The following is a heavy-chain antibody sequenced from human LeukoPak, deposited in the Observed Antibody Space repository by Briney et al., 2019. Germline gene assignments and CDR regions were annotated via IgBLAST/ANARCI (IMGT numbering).Heavy chain of an antibody. CDR3: ARDGVVRPPDCSSTSCPYNYYYYGMDV. J-gene: IGHJ6*02. CDR2: IIPILGIA. Sequence: SVKVSCKASGGTFSSYTISWVRQAPGQGLEWMGRIIPILGIANYAQKFQGRVTITADKSTSTAYMELSSLRSEDTAVYYCARDGVVRPPDCSSTSCPYNYYYYGMDVWGQGTAVTVSS. D-gene: IGHD2-2*01. V-gene: IGHV1-69*02. CDR1: GGTFSSYT.